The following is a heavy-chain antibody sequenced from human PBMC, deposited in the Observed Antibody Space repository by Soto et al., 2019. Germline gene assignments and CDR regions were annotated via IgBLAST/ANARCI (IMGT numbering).Heavy chain of an antibody. J-gene: IGHJ4*02. CDR3: ARDAPEGAPY. CDR2: INYRGTT. Sequence: SETLSLTCTVSCGPIINCHTYLNWIRQHPEKGLEWMGYINYRGTTNYNPALKSRILISIDTSKNQFSLSLTSVTAADTAVYYCARDAPEGAPYWGQGTLVTVSS. V-gene: IGHV4-31*03. D-gene: IGHD1-26*01. CDR1: CGPIINCHTY.